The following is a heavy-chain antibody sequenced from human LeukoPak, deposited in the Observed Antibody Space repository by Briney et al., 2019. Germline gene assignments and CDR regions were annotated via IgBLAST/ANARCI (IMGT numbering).Heavy chain of an antibody. J-gene: IGHJ4*02. CDR3: ATFSDYGDYHFAY. CDR2: FDPEDGET. CDR1: GYTLTELS. Sequence: ASVKVSCKVSGYTLTELSMHWVRQAPGKGLECMGGFDPEDGETIYAQKFQGRVTMTEDTSTDTAYMELSSLKSEDTAVYYCATFSDYGDYHFAYWGQGTLVTVSS. V-gene: IGHV1-24*01. D-gene: IGHD4-17*01.